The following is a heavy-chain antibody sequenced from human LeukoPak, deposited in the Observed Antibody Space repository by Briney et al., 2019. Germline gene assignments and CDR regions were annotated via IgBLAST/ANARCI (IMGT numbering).Heavy chain of an antibody. CDR2: IIPLFGTA. CDR1: GDTFSRYS. J-gene: IGHJ4*02. D-gene: IGHD3-22*01. CDR3: AREWNYETNGYFFYY. Sequence: ASVKVSCKASGDTFSRYSISWVRQAPGQGLEWMGGIIPLFGTANYAQKFQGRVTITADESTSTVYMELNSLRFEDTAVYYCAREWNYETNGYFFYYWGQGTLVTVSS. V-gene: IGHV1-69*13.